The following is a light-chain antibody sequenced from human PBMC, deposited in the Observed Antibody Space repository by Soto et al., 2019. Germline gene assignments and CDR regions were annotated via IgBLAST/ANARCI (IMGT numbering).Light chain of an antibody. CDR1: SSNIGSGYD. V-gene: IGLV1-40*01. J-gene: IGLJ2*01. Sequence: QSVLTQTPSVSGAPGQKITMSCTGSSSNIGSGYDVHWYQQLPGAAPRLLIYADNNRPSGVPDRFSASNSGTSASLAITGLQGEDEAVYYCQSYDTSLSGVIFGAGIQLTVL. CDR2: ADN. CDR3: QSYDTSLSGVI.